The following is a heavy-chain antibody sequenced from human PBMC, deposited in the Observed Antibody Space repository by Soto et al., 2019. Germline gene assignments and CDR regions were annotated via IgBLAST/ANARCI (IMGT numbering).Heavy chain of an antibody. Sequence: GGSLRLSCAASGFTVSSNYMSWVRQAPGKGLEWGAVIYSGGSTYYADSVKGRFTIARDNSKNTLYLQMHSLRAEDTAVYYCARAHILTGYYTSYYFDYWGQGTLVTVSS. D-gene: IGHD3-9*01. J-gene: IGHJ4*02. CDR3: ARAHILTGYYTSYYFDY. CDR2: IYSGGST. V-gene: IGHV3-53*01. CDR1: GFTVSSNY.